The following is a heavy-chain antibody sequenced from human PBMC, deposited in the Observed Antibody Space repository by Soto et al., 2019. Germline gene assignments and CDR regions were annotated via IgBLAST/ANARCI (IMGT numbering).Heavy chain of an antibody. CDR2: ISWNSDTR. J-gene: IGHJ4*02. CDR1: GFTFDDYA. CDR3: ARTKGSFSSSWSH. Sequence: ESGGGLVQPGRSLRLSCAASGFTFDDYAMHWVRQAPGKGLEWVSGISWNSDTRGYADSVKGRFTISRDNAKKSLYLQMDSLRAEDTALYYCARTKGSFSSSWSHWGQGTLVTVSS. D-gene: IGHD6-13*01. V-gene: IGHV3-9*01.